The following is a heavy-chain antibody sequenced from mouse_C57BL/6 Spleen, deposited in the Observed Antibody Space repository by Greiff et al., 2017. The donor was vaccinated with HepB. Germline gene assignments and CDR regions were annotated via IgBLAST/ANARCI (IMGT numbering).Heavy chain of an antibody. D-gene: IGHD3-2*02. CDR3: ARAQLRLPAWFAY. Sequence: DVQLQESGPGLVKPSQSLSLTCSVTGYSITSGYYWNWIRQFPGNKLEWMGYISYDGSNNYNPSLKNRISITRDTSKNQFFLKLNSVTTEDTATYYCARAQLRLPAWFAYWGQGTLVTVSA. CDR2: ISYDGSN. J-gene: IGHJ3*01. CDR1: GYSITSGYY. V-gene: IGHV3-6*01.